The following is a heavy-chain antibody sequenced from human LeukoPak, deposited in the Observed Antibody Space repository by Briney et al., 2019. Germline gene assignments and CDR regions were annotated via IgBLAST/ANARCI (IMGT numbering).Heavy chain of an antibody. CDR2: ISAYNGNT. Sequence: ASVKVSCKASGYTFTSYGISWVRQAPGQGLEWMGWISAYNGNTNYAQKLQSRVTMTTDTSTSTAYMELRSLRSEDTAVYYCARDPEMKEQWYFDYWGQGTLVTVSS. V-gene: IGHV1-18*01. CDR3: ARDPEMKEQWYFDY. D-gene: IGHD6-19*01. CDR1: GYTFTSYG. J-gene: IGHJ4*02.